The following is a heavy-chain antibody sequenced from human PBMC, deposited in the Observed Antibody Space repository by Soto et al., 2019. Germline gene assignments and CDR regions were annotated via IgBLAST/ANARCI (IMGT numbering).Heavy chain of an antibody. CDR3: ARDEYDGSGSPYPAY. Sequence: NPSETLSLTCSVSGGSMSEYFWSWIRQSPGKGLEWIGYIYYLGSTDYNPSLKSRVTISVDTSKRQFSLRLTSVTAADTAVYYCARDEYDGSGSPYPAYWGPGTQVTVSS. V-gene: IGHV4-59*01. D-gene: IGHD3-10*01. CDR2: IYYLGST. CDR1: GGSMSEYF. J-gene: IGHJ4*02.